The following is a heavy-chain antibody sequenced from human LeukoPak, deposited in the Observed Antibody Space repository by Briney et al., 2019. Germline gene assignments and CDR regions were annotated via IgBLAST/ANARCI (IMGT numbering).Heavy chain of an antibody. CDR3: ATYSSGWYYFDY. V-gene: IGHV1-24*01. CDR2: FDPEDGET. CDR1: GYTLTELS. J-gene: IGHJ4*02. D-gene: IGHD6-19*01. Sequence: APVKVSCKVSGYTLTELSMHWVRQAPGKGLEWMGGFDPEDGETIYAQKFQGRVTMTEDTSTDTAYMELSSLRSEDTAVYYCATYSSGWYYFDYWGQGTLVTVSS.